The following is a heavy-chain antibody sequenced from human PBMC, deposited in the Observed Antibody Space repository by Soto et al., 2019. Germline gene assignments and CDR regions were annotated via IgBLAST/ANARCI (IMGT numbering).Heavy chain of an antibody. V-gene: IGHV1-18*04. D-gene: IGHD3-22*01. Sequence: GDSGKVCYKACGYTFTSYGISLVRQAPGQGLEWMGWISAYNGNTNYAHKLHGRVTITAYESTSTAYMELSSLRSEDTAVYYCARCYYYDSSGYGHRGVWFDPWGQGTLVTVSS. CDR1: GYTFTSYG. J-gene: IGHJ5*02. CDR3: ARCYYYDSSGYGHRGVWFDP. CDR2: ISAYNGNT.